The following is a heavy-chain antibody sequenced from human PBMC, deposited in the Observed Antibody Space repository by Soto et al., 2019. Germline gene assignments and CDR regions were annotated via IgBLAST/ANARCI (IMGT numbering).Heavy chain of an antibody. Sequence: GGSLRLSCAASDFDFSSYGIHWVRQAPGKGLEWVAASSYDGRETFYADSAKGRFTVSKEMSKNTAFLQMNALRHEDTAVYFCARDSGWPILNFDNWGQGTPVTVS. V-gene: IGHV3-30*03. CDR3: ARDSGWPILNFDN. CDR1: DFDFSSYG. D-gene: IGHD3-10*01. CDR2: SSYDGRET. J-gene: IGHJ4*02.